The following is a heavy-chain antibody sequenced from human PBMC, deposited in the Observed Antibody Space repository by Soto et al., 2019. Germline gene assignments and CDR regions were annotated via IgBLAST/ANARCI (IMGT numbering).Heavy chain of an antibody. CDR2: VSYDGNHK. CDR3: AKDVGQQLVLNYGMDV. Sequence: QVQLVESGGGVIQHGTSLSLSCGSSGFTFRSFGMYWVRQAPGKGLEWVAVVSYDGNHKYYADSVKGRFTVSRDNAKNMLYLQTNILRGEDTAVYYSAKDVGQQLVLNYGMDVWGQGTTVTVSS. V-gene: IGHV3-30*18. D-gene: IGHD6-13*01. CDR1: GFTFRSFG. J-gene: IGHJ6*02.